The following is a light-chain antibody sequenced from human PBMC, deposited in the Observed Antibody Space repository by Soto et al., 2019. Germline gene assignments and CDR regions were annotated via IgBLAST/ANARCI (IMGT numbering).Light chain of an antibody. CDR3: QQYYRTPLS. Sequence: DIVMTQSPDSLAVSLGERATINCKSSQSVLYSSNNKNYLAWYQQKPGQPPKLLIYWASTRESGVPDRFSGSGSGTDFTLTISSLQAEDVAVSYCQQYYRTPLSFGGGTKVDIK. V-gene: IGKV4-1*01. J-gene: IGKJ4*01. CDR1: QSVLYSSNNKNY. CDR2: WAS.